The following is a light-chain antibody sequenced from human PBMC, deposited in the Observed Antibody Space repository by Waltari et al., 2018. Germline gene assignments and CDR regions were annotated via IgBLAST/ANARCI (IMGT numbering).Light chain of an antibody. Sequence: DIQLTQSPSTLSASVGDRVTITCRASQSLNNWLAWYQQRPGKAPKFLIFKASNLAFGVPSRFSGSGAGTVFTLTISSLQPDDFATYYCQQYNSGTLTFGGGTKVEIK. CDR1: QSLNNW. CDR3: QQYNSGTLT. J-gene: IGKJ4*01. CDR2: KAS. V-gene: IGKV1-5*03.